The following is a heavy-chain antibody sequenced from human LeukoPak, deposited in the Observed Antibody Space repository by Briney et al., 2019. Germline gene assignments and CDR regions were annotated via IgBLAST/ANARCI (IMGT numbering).Heavy chain of an antibody. Sequence: GPVKVSCKASGYTFTGYYMHWVRQAPGQGLEWMGWMNPNSGNTGYAQKFQGRVTITRNTSISTAYMELSSLRSEDTAVYYCARDTLFDYWGQGTLVTVSS. CDR3: ARDTLFDY. CDR2: MNPNSGNT. V-gene: IGHV1-8*03. J-gene: IGHJ4*02. CDR1: GYTFTGYY. D-gene: IGHD5-18*01.